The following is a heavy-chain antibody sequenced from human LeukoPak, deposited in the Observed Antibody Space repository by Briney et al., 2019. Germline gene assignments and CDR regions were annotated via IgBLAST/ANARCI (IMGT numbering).Heavy chain of an antibody. Sequence: GGSLRPSCAASGFTFSSYGMHWVRQAPGKGLEWVAVISYDGSNKYYADSVKGRFTISRDNSKNTLYLQMNSLRAEDTAVYYCALGGLYYYDSSGYYLDYWGQGTLVTVSS. J-gene: IGHJ4*02. CDR2: ISYDGSNK. D-gene: IGHD3-22*01. V-gene: IGHV3-30*03. CDR1: GFTFSSYG. CDR3: ALGGLYYYDSSGYYLDY.